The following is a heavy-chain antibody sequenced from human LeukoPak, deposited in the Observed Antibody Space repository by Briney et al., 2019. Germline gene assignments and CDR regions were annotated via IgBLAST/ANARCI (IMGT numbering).Heavy chain of an antibody. Sequence: KVSCKASGYTFTSHWIGWVRQMSGKGLEWMGIIYPSDSDTRYSPSYQGQVTISADKSISTAYLQWSSLKASDTAMYYCASAIAVAGPDAFDIWGQGTMVTVSS. D-gene: IGHD6-19*01. J-gene: IGHJ3*02. CDR1: GYTFTSHW. V-gene: IGHV5-51*01. CDR2: IYPSDSDT. CDR3: ASAIAVAGPDAFDI.